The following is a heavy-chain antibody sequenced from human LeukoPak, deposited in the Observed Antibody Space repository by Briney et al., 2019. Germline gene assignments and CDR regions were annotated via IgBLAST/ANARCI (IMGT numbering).Heavy chain of an antibody. D-gene: IGHD3-10*02. V-gene: IGHV1-18*04. CDR2: ISAYNGNT. J-gene: IGHJ4*02. CDR3: CSGSYSTDY. Sequence: ASVKVSCKASGYTFTGYYMHWVRQAPGQGLEWMGWISAYNGNTNYAQKLQGRVTMTTDTSTSTAYMELRSLRSDDTAVYYCCSGSYSTDYWGQGTLVTVSS. CDR1: GYTFTGYY.